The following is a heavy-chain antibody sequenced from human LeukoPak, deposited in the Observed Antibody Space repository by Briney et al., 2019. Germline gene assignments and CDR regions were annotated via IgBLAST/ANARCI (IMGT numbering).Heavy chain of an antibody. J-gene: IGHJ3*02. CDR3: ARVPKYSSSSSLFAFDI. CDR2: ISSSSSYI. Sequence: GGSLRLSCAASGFTFSSYSMNWVRQAPGKGLEWVSSISSSSSYIYYADSVKGRFTISRDNAKNSLYLQMNSLRAEDTAVYYCARVPKYSSSSSLFAFDIWGQGTMVTVSS. D-gene: IGHD6-6*01. CDR1: GFTFSSYS. V-gene: IGHV3-21*01.